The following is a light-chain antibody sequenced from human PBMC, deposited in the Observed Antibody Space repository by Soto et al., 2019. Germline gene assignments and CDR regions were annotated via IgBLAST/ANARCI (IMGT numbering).Light chain of an antibody. CDR3: QHYNDYPWT. CDR1: QSISDW. V-gene: IGKV1-5*03. Sequence: DTQMTQSPSTLSASVGDRVTITCRASQSISDWLAWYQQKPGKAPKLLIYKASRLQSGVPSRFSGCGSGTEFTLTISGLQAEDFATYYCQHYNDYPWTFGQGTKVEI. J-gene: IGKJ1*01. CDR2: KAS.